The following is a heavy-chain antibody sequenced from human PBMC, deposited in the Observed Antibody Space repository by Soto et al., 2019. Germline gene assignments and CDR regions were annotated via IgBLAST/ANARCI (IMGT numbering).Heavy chain of an antibody. D-gene: IGHD4-17*01. CDR2: IYYSGST. Sequence: QLQLQESGPGLVKPSETLSLTCNVSGGSISSSSSYWGWIRQPPGKGLEWIGYIYYSGSTNYNPYINTRVTLTVDTSKNQFSLKLNSVADADTAVYSCATLHRCAAAATSVINWFDPWGQGALVTVSS. J-gene: IGHJ5*02. CDR1: GGSISSSSSY. CDR3: ATLHRCAAAATSVINWFDP. V-gene: IGHV4-39*01.